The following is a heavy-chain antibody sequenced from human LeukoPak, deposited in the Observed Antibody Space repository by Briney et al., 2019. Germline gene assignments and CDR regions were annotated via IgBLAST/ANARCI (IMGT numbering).Heavy chain of an antibody. CDR3: ARSKYPRDSFDY. J-gene: IGHJ4*02. CDR2: IKQDGSEK. Sequence: GGSLRLSCAASGFTFSSYWMSWVRQAPGKGLEWVANIKQDGSEKYYVDSVKGRFTISRDNAKNSLYLQMNGLRAEDTVVYYCARSKYPRDSFDYWGQGTLVTVSS. V-gene: IGHV3-7*01. D-gene: IGHD2/OR15-2a*01. CDR1: GFTFSSYW.